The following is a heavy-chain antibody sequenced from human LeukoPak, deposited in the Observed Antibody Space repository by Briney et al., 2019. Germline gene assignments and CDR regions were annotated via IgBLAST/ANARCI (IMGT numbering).Heavy chain of an antibody. Sequence: GASVKVSCKASGYTFKTYAISWVRQAPGQGLEWMGWISGYDGNTNYPQRLQGRVTIATDTSTSTAYMELRNLRSDDTAVYYCARESSNGWFDPWGQGTLVTVSS. CDR1: GYTFKTYA. CDR3: ARESSNGWFDP. D-gene: IGHD2-8*01. V-gene: IGHV1-18*01. CDR2: ISGYDGNT. J-gene: IGHJ5*02.